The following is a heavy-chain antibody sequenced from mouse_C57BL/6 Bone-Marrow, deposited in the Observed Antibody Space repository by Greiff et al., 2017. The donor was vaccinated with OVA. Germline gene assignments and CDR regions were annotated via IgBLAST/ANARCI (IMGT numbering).Heavy chain of an antibody. Sequence: QVQLQQSDAEFVIPGASVKLSCKVSGYTFTDYSIHWMKQRPEQGLEWIGYIYPRDGSTKYNEKFKGKATLTADKSSSTAYMQRNSLTSEDSAIYFGARSPGPLKGWYFAVWGTGTTVTVSS. J-gene: IGHJ1*03. CDR1: GYTFTDYS. V-gene: IGHV1-78*01. CDR3: ARSPGPLKGWYFAV. CDR2: IYPRDGST.